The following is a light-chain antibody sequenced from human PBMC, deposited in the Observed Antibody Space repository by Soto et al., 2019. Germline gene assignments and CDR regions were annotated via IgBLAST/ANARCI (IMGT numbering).Light chain of an antibody. J-gene: IGKJ4*01. Sequence: DIQMTQSPSTLSASVGDRVTITCRASQSVSRWVAWYQQKPGKAPKLLIYKASSLESGVPSRFSGSGSGTEFTLNSSSLQPDDCPTYYCQQDTNYPLTFGGGTRVEIK. CDR2: KAS. CDR1: QSVSRW. CDR3: QQDTNYPLT. V-gene: IGKV1-5*03.